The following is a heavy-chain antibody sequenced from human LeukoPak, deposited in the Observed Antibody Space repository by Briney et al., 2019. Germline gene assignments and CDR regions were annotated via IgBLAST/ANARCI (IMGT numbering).Heavy chain of an antibody. Sequence: PSETLSLTCAVSGGSISSYYWTWIRQPPGKGLEWIGYIYYTGTTNYNPSLKSRLTISLDTSKNQFSLSLSSVTAADTAVYYCARDRYGRSGVSDPYYYGMDVWGQGTTVTVSS. V-gene: IGHV4-59*01. CDR3: ARDRYGRSGVSDPYYYGMDV. J-gene: IGHJ6*02. CDR1: GGSISSYY. D-gene: IGHD3-3*01. CDR2: IYYTGTT.